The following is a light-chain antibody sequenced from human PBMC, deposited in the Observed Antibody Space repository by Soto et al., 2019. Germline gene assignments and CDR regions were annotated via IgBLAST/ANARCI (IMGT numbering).Light chain of an antibody. CDR2: GAS. CDR1: QSVSNN. Sequence: VLTQSAGTLSLSPGERATLSCRASQSVSNNYLAWYQQKPGQAPRLLICGASTRASGIAARFSGSGCGREFPLTISSLQSEDSALYYCRQYSTWPTFGQGTRLEIK. J-gene: IGKJ5*01. CDR3: RQYSTWPT. V-gene: IGKV3-15*01.